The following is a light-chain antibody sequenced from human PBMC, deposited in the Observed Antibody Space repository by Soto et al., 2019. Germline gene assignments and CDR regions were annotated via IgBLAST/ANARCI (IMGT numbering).Light chain of an antibody. CDR2: AAS. Sequence: DIQMTQSPASLSASVGDRVTVTCRASQNIGTYLNWYQQQPGKAPKLLIYAASTLQSGVPSRFSGSGSGTDLTLTISSLQPEEFATDYWQQSSGIPYTVGQGTKAEIK. CDR1: QNIGTY. CDR3: QQSSGIPYT. V-gene: IGKV1-39*01. J-gene: IGKJ2*01.